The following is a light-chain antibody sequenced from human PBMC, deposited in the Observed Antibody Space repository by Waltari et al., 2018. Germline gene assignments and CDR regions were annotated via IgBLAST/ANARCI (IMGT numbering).Light chain of an antibody. CDR3: CSYADTYTAV. J-gene: IGLJ3*02. CDR1: SSDVGGYYY. CDR2: DVT. V-gene: IGLV2-11*01. Sequence: QSALTPPRPVSGSPGQSVPISCTGTSSDVGGYYYVPWYQQHPGKAPTLILYDVTQRPSGVPGRFSGSKSGNTASLTISGLQAEDEADYYCCSYADTYTAVFGGGTKVTVL.